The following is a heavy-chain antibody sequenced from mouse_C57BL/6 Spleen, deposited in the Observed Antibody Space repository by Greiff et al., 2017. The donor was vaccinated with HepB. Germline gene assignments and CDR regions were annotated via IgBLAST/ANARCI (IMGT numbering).Heavy chain of an antibody. J-gene: IGHJ2*01. V-gene: IGHV5-17*01. CDR1: GFAFSDYG. D-gene: IGHD2-1*01. Sequence: EVHLVESGGGLVKPGGSLKLSCAASGFAFSDYGMHWVRQAPEKGLEWVAYISSGSSTIYYADTVKGRFTISRDNAKNTLFLQMTSLRSEDTAMYYCARFYYGNYFDYWGQGTTLTVSS. CDR3: ARFYYGNYFDY. CDR2: ISSGSSTI.